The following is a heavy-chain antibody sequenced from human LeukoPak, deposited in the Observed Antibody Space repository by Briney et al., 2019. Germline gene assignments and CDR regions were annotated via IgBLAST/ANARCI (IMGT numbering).Heavy chain of an antibody. Sequence: KPGGSLRLSCAASGLIFSTYGMHWVRQAPGKGLVWVSRINSDGSSTSYADSVKGRFTISRDNAKNTLYLQMNSLRAEDTAVYYCARGYDSSGYYSLDAFDIWGQGTMVTVSS. D-gene: IGHD3-22*01. CDR3: ARGYDSSGYYSLDAFDI. CDR2: INSDGSST. V-gene: IGHV3-74*01. CDR1: GLIFSTYG. J-gene: IGHJ3*02.